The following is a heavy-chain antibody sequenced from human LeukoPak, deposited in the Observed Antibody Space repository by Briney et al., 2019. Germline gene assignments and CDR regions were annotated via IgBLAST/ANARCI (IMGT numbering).Heavy chain of an antibody. CDR3: AKGGSSWSEMDY. V-gene: IGHV1-2*02. J-gene: IGHJ4*02. CDR1: GYTFTDYY. CDR2: SNPSSGGT. D-gene: IGHD6-13*01. Sequence: ASVNVPCKASGYTFTDYYMHWVRQAPGQGLEWMGWSNPSSGGTNYAQKFQGRVTVTRDTSISTAYMDLSRLRSDDTAVYYCAKGGSSWSEMDYWGTGILVTASS.